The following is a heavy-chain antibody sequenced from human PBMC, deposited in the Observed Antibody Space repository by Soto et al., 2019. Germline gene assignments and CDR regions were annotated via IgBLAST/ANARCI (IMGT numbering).Heavy chain of an antibody. CDR2: IYYSGST. CDR3: ARGDCSSTSCYGGWFDP. V-gene: IGHV4-59*01. CDR1: GGSISRYY. J-gene: IGHJ5*02. D-gene: IGHD2-2*01. Sequence: PSETLSLTCTVSGGSISRYYWSWIRQPPGKGLEWIGYIYYSGSTNYNPSLKSRVTISVDTSKNQFSLKLSSVTAADTAVYYCARGDCSSTSCYGGWFDPWGQGTLVTVSS.